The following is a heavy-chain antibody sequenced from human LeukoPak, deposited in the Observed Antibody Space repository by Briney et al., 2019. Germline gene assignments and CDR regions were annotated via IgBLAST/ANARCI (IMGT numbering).Heavy chain of an antibody. Sequence: GGSLRLSCAASGFTFSSYSMNWVRQAPGKGLGWVSSISGTGSDTYYTDSLKGRFTVSRDNAKNSLYLQMNSLRAEDTAVYYCARDVYRIFDYWGLGTLVTVSS. CDR1: GFTFSSYS. J-gene: IGHJ4*02. CDR2: ISGTGSDT. V-gene: IGHV3-21*01. D-gene: IGHD1-14*01. CDR3: ARDVYRIFDY.